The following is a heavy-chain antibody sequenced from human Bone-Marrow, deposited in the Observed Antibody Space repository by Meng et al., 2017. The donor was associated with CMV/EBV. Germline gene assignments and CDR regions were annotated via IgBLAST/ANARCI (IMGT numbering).Heavy chain of an antibody. V-gene: IGHV5-51*01. CDR1: GYSFTSYW. J-gene: IGHJ4*02. CDR3: ARSYDLGGDYFDY. CDR2: IYPGDSDT. Sequence: GGSLRLSCKGSGYSFTSYWIGWVRQMPGKGLEWMGIIYPGDSDTRYSPSFQGQVTISADKSISTAYLQWGSLKASDTAMYYCARSYDLGGDYFDYWGQGTLVTVSS. D-gene: IGHD3-16*01.